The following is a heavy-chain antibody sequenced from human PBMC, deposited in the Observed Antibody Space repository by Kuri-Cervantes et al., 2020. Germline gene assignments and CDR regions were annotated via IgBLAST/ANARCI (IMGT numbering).Heavy chain of an antibody. CDR1: GFTFDDYG. Sequence: GESLKISCAASGFTFDDYGMSWVRQAPGKGLEWVSGINWNGGSTGYADSVKGRFTISRDNFKNTLYLQMNSLTADDTAVYYCAVDSGGYAEHYWGQGTLVTVSS. CDR2: INWNGGST. J-gene: IGHJ4*02. CDR3: AVDSGGYAEHY. V-gene: IGHV3-20*04. D-gene: IGHD5-12*01.